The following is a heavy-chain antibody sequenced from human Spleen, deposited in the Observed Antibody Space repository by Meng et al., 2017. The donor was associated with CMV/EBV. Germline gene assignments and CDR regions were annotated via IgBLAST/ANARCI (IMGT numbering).Heavy chain of an antibody. J-gene: IGHJ4*02. D-gene: IGHD3-10*01. CDR2: IKSKANNYAT. CDR3: SRWWEGLGNYYFD. V-gene: IGHV3-73*01. Sequence: GESLKISCAASRFTFSGSTMHWVRQASGKGLEWIGRIKSKANNYATAYGASVKGRFTISRDDSKNTAYLQMNGLKTEDTAVYYCSRWWEGLGNYYFDWGQGTLVTVSS. CDR1: RFTFSGST.